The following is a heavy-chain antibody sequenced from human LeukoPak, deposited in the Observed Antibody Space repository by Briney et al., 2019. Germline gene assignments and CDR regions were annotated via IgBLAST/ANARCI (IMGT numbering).Heavy chain of an antibody. Sequence: PGGSLRLSCGASGFTFTNFAMSWVRQAPGKGLEWISIISGAGSSPFYADSVKGRFSISRDNSKNTLYLHMNSLRAEDTAVYYCAKFVGNGRRLRHYYIDYWGQGTLVTVSS. V-gene: IGHV3-23*01. CDR3: AKFVGNGRRLRHYYIDY. CDR1: GFTFTNFA. D-gene: IGHD2-21*01. J-gene: IGHJ4*02. CDR2: ISGAGSSP.